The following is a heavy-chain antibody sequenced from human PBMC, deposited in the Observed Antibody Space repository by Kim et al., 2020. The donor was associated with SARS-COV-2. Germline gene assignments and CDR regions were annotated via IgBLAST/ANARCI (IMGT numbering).Heavy chain of an antibody. V-gene: IGHV3-7*01. CDR1: GFTFSSYW. J-gene: IGHJ6*02. Sequence: GGSLRLSCAASGFTFSSYWMSWVRQAPGKGLEWVANIKQDGSEKYYVDSVKGRFTISRDNAKNSLYLQMNSLRAEDTAVYYCARDGLHISQTYGSVTLYYGMDVWGQGTTVTVSS. CDR3: ARDGLHISQTYGSVTLYYGMDV. CDR2: IKQDGSEK. D-gene: IGHD3-10*01.